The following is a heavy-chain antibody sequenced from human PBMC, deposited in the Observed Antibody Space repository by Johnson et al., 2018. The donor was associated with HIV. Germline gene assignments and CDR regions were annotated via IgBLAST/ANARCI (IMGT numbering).Heavy chain of an antibody. V-gene: IGHV3-66*01. CDR2: IYSGDTT. CDR1: GFTVSTNY. D-gene: IGHD5-18*01. CDR3: ARAYSYGAFDI. Sequence: VQLVESGGGVVQPGGSLRLSCASGFTVSTNYMSWVRQAPGKGLEWVSVIYSGDTTYYADSVKGRFTISRDNSKNTLYLQMNSLRAEDTAVYYCARAYSYGAFDIWGLGTKVTVSS. J-gene: IGHJ3*02.